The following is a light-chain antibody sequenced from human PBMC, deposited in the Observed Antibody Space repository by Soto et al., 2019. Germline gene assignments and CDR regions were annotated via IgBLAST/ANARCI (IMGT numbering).Light chain of an antibody. V-gene: IGKV3-20*01. CDR1: QSVRNSY. CDR3: QQYGSSPYT. CDR2: GAS. Sequence: EILLTQSPGTLSLSPGERATLSCRASQSVRNSYLAWYQQKPGQAPRLLIYGASGSATGIPDRFSGSGSGTDFTLTISRLETEDFAVYYCQQYGSSPYTFGQGTKLEI. J-gene: IGKJ2*01.